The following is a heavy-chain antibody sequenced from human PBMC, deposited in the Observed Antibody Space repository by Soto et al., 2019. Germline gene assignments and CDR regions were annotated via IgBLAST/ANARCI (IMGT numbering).Heavy chain of an antibody. J-gene: IGHJ6*02. CDR2: ISSSSSYI. CDR3: ARDRIIGSSRNYYYYYGMDV. D-gene: IGHD6-13*01. Sequence: VGSLRLSCAASGFTFSSYSMNWVRQAPGKGLEWVSSISSSSSYIYYADSVKGRFTISRDNAKNSLYLQMNSLRAEDTAVYYCARDRIIGSSRNYYYYYGMDVWGQGTTVTVSS. V-gene: IGHV3-21*01. CDR1: GFTFSSYS.